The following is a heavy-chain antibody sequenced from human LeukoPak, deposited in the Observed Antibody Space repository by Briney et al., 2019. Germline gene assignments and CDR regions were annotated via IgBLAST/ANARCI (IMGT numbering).Heavy chain of an antibody. CDR2: IFPIFGTA. D-gene: IGHD2-15*01. CDR1: GGTFSIYA. Sequence: GAAVNVSRMASGGTFSIYAISWVRQAPGQGLGWMGEIFPIFGTANYAQKFQGRVTITADEATSTAYMELSSLRSEDTAVYYCASERAGGSLYYYYGMDVWGKGTTVTVSS. V-gene: IGHV1-69*13. J-gene: IGHJ6*04. CDR3: ASERAGGSLYYYYGMDV.